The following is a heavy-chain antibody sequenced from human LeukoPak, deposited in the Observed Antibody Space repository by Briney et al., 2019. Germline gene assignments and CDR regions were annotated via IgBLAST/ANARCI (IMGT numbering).Heavy chain of an antibody. CDR2: ISSRNSFK. V-gene: IGHV3-21*06. Sequence: GGSLRLSCAASGFTLSSHRMDWVRQAPGKGLKWVSSISSRNSFKDYADSVKGRFTISRDNAKNLLYLQMNSLRAEDTAVYFCAKDGGFWSDYSYFDYWGQGTQVTVSS. CDR1: GFTLSSHR. CDR3: AKDGGFWSDYSYFDY. D-gene: IGHD3-3*01. J-gene: IGHJ4*02.